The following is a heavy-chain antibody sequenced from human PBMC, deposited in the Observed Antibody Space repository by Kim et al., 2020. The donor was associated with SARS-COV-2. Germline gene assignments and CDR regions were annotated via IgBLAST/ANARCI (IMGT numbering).Heavy chain of an antibody. J-gene: IGHJ3*02. CDR3: ASDFSGVDAFDI. CDR2: IYSGGST. Sequence: GGSLRLSCAASGFTVSSNYMSWVRQAPGKGLEWVSVIYSGGSTYYADSVKGRFTISRDNSKNTLYLQMNSLRAEDTAVYYCASDFSGVDAFDIWGQGTMVTVSS. CDR1: GFTVSSNY. D-gene: IGHD3-10*01. V-gene: IGHV3-53*01.